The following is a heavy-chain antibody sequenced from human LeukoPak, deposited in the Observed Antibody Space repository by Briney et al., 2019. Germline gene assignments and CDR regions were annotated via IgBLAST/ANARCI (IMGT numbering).Heavy chain of an antibody. Sequence: GGSLRLSCAASGFTFSDYYMSWIRQAPGKGLEWVAVISYDGSNKYYADSVKGRFTISRDNSKNTLYLQMNSLRAEDTAVYYCARDHQDYYGSGSLTYWGQGTLVTVSS. CDR1: GFTFSDYY. CDR3: ARDHQDYYGSGSLTY. V-gene: IGHV3-30-3*01. CDR2: ISYDGSNK. D-gene: IGHD3-10*01. J-gene: IGHJ4*02.